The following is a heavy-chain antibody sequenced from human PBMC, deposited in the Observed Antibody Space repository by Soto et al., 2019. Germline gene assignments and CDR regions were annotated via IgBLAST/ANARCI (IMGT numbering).Heavy chain of an antibody. V-gene: IGHV1-2*02. D-gene: IGHD2-2*01. J-gene: IGHJ6*02. CDR2: INPNSGGT. Sequence: GASVKVSCKASGYTFTGYYMHWVRQAPGQGLEWMGWINPNSGGTNYAQKFQGRVTMTRDTSISTAYMELSRLRSDDTAVYYCARDQVVPAAMNYYYYGMDVWGQGTTVTVSS. CDR1: GYTFTGYY. CDR3: ARDQVVPAAMNYYYYGMDV.